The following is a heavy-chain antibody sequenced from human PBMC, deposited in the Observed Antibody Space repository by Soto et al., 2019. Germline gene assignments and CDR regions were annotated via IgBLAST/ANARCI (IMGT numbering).Heavy chain of an antibody. V-gene: IGHV3-7*01. CDR1: GFTLHNYW. J-gene: IGHJ4*02. CDR2: IKPDGSEK. CDR3: AKDRGVEVTTRFFDY. D-gene: IGHD4-17*01. Sequence: GGSLRLSCAASGFTLHNYWMGWVRQTPDKGLEWVANIKPDGSEKYYVDSVKGRFTISRDNAKNSLYLQMNSLRAEDTAVYYCAKDRGVEVTTRFFDYWGQGTLVTVSS.